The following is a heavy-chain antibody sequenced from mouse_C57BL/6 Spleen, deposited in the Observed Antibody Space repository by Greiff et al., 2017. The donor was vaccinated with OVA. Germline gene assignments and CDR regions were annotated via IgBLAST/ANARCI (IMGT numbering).Heavy chain of an antibody. Sequence: QVQLQQSGPGLVAPSQSLSITCTVSGFSLTSYGVDWVRQSPGKGLKWLGVIWGVGSTNYNSALKSRLSISKDNSKSQVFLKMNSLQTDDTAMYYCASKGTAQALFAYWGQGTLVTVSA. CDR2: IWGVGST. CDR3: ASKGTAQALFAY. J-gene: IGHJ3*01. V-gene: IGHV2-6*01. D-gene: IGHD3-3*01. CDR1: GFSLTSYG.